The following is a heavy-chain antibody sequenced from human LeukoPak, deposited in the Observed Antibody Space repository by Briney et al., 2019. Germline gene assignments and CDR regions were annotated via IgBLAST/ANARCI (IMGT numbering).Heavy chain of an antibody. CDR2: ISGSGTST. J-gene: IGHJ4*02. D-gene: IGHD3-22*01. Sequence: PGGSLRLSCAASGFTFRSYAMSWVRQAPGKGLEWVLAISGSGTSTYYADSVKGRFTISRDNSKNTLYLQMNSLRAEDTVVYYCEGTYYYDSSDDYWGQGTLVTVSS. CDR3: EGTYYYDSSDDY. V-gene: IGHV3-23*01. CDR1: GFTFRSYA.